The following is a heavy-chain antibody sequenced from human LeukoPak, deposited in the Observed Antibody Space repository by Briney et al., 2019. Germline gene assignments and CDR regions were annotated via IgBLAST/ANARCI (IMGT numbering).Heavy chain of an antibody. Sequence: GGSLRLSCAASGFTVSSNYMSWVRQAPGKGLEWVSVIYSGGSTYYADSVRGRFTISRDNSKNTLYLQMNSLRAEDTAVYYCAKSVDTARPDGYWGQGTLVTVS. CDR3: AKSVDTARPDGY. J-gene: IGHJ4*02. CDR2: IYSGGST. V-gene: IGHV3-53*01. D-gene: IGHD5-18*01. CDR1: GFTVSSNY.